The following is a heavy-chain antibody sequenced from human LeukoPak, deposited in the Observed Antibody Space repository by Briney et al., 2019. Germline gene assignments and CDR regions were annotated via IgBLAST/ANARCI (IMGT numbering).Heavy chain of an antibody. Sequence: SQTLSLTCVISGDSVSSNIAAWNWIRQSPSRGLEWLGRTYYRSKWYNDYAVSVKSRITINPDTSKNQFSLKLSSVTAADTAVYYCARIYCGGDCRGYYYHYYMDVWGKGTTVTISS. V-gene: IGHV6-1*01. CDR1: GDSVSSNIAA. CDR3: ARIYCGGDCRGYYYHYYMDV. D-gene: IGHD2-21*02. J-gene: IGHJ6*03. CDR2: TYYRSKWYN.